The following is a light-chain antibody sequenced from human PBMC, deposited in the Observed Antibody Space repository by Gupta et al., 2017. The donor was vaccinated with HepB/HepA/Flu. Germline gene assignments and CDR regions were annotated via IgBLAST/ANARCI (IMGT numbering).Light chain of an antibody. CDR2: QDS. CDR1: KLVDKY. CDR3: QAWESRTVV. V-gene: IGLV3-1*01. Sequence: SYELTQPPSVSVSPGQTASITCSGEKLVDKYACWYQQKPGPSPVLVIYQDSKRPSGIPERVSGSNSGNTATLTISGTQAMDEADYYCQAWESRTVVFGGGTKLTVL. J-gene: IGLJ2*01.